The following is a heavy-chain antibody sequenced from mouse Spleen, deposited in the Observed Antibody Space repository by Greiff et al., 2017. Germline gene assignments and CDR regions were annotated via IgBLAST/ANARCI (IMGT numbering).Heavy chain of an antibody. D-gene: IGHD1-1*01. Sequence: EVQRVESGPELVKPGASVKMSCKASGYTFTDYNMHWVKQSHGKSLEWIGYINPNNGGTSYNQKFKGKATLTVNKSSSTAYMELRSLTSEDSAVYYCAEGSSYVRYFDVWGAGTTVTVSS. CDR2: INPNNGGT. CDR3: AEGSSYVRYFDV. CDR1: GYTFTDYN. V-gene: IGHV1-22*01. J-gene: IGHJ1*01.